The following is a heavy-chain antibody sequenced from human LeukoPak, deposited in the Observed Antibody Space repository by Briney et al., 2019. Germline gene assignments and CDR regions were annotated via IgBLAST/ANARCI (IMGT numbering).Heavy chain of an antibody. J-gene: IGHJ4*02. D-gene: IGHD4-17*01. V-gene: IGHV1-2*02. CDR3: ARDGDGDIHYFEY. CDR2: INPNSGGT. CDR1: GYTFTSYY. Sequence: ASVKVSCKASGYTFTSYYMHWVRQAPGQRLEWMGWINPNSGGTKYSQKFQGRVTMTRDTSISTAYMELSRLRSEDTAVYYCARDGDGDIHYFEYWGQGTLVTVSS.